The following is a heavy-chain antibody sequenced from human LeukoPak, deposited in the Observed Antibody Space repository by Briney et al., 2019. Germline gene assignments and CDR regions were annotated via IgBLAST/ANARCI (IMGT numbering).Heavy chain of an antibody. V-gene: IGHV3-30*04. CDR1: GFTFSSYA. Sequence: GGSLRLSCAASGFTFSSYAMHWVRQAPGKGLEWVAVISYDGSNKYYADSVKGRFTISRDNSKNTLYLQMNSLRAEDTAVYYCASQWLPTEYYFDYWGQGTLVTVSS. CDR2: ISYDGSNK. CDR3: ASQWLPTEYYFDY. J-gene: IGHJ4*02. D-gene: IGHD6-19*01.